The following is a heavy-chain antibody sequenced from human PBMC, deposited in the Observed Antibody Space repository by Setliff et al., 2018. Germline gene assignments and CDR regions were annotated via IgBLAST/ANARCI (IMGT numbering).Heavy chain of an antibody. V-gene: IGHV2-5*01. CDR3: ARIGRGYYGSGSYYPWD. D-gene: IGHD3-10*01. CDR2: IYWNDDK. Sequence: SGPTLVNPTQTLTLTCTFSGFSLSTSGVGVGWIRQPPGKALEWLALIYWNDDKRYSTSLKSRLTISKDTSKSQVVLTMTNMDPVDTATYYCARIGRGYYGSGSYYPWDWGQGTLVTVSS. J-gene: IGHJ4*02. CDR1: GFSLSTSGVG.